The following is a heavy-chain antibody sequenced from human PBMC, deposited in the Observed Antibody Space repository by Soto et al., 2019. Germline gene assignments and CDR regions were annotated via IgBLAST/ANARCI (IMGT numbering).Heavy chain of an antibody. D-gene: IGHD5-18*01. CDR3: ARYWHSYSSNYCRRMDV. Sequence: PGESLKISCKASGYSFTTDWIGWVRQMPGKGLEWMGIIYPGDSDTRYSPSFQGQVTVSADKSISTAYLQWSSLKASDTAMYYCARYWHSYSSNYCRRMDVWGQGTTVTVSS. J-gene: IGHJ6*02. CDR2: IYPGDSDT. V-gene: IGHV5-51*01. CDR1: GYSFTTDW.